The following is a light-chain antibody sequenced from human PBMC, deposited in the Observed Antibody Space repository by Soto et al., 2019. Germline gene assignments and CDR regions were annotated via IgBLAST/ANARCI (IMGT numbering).Light chain of an antibody. V-gene: IGLV2-14*01. J-gene: IGLJ2*01. CDR1: SSDVGGYNY. CDR2: EVR. CDR3: SSYTSSSTLV. Sequence: QSALTQPASVSGSPGQSITISCTGTSSDVGGYNYVSWYQQYPGRAPKLMIYEVRNRPSGVSDRFSGSKSGNTASLTISGLQVEDEANYYCSSYTSSSTLVFGGGTKLTVL.